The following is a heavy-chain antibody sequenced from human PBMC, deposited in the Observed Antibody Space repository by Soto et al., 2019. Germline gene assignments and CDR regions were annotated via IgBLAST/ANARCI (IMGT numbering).Heavy chain of an antibody. D-gene: IGHD2-15*01. CDR3: ARDRPFNCSGGSCYSHWFDP. J-gene: IGHJ5*02. V-gene: IGHV1-18*01. Sequence: ASVKVSCKASGYTFTSYGISWVRRAPGQGLEWMGWISAYNGNTNYAQKLQGRVTMTTDTSTSTAYMELRSLRSDDTAVYYCARDRPFNCSGGSCYSHWFDPWGQGTLVTVSS. CDR2: ISAYNGNT. CDR1: GYTFTSYG.